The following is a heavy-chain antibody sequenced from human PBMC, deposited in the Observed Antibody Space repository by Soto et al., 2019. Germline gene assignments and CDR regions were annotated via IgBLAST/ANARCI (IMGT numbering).Heavy chain of an antibody. CDR1: FTFSMYS. V-gene: IGHV3-21*01. Sequence: EVQMVESGGGLVQPGGSLRLSCSFTFSMYSMNWVRQAPGKGLEWVASISSGGDYIKYADSVKGRFTISRDNAKNSVSLQMNSLRVDDTAIYFCTRDQGGSYDSWFDPWGQGTLFTVSS. CDR3: TRDQGGSYDSWFDP. J-gene: IGHJ5*02. D-gene: IGHD1-26*01. CDR2: ISSGGDYI.